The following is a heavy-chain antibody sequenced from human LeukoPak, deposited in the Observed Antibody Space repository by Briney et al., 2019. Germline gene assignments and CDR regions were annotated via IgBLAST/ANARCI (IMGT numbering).Heavy chain of an antibody. Sequence: SETLSLTCTVSGGSISSSSYYWGWIRQPPGKGLEWIGSIYYSGSTYYNPSLKSRVTITLDTSKNPFSMTLKSVTAADKAVYYCARDPYSVVVTGFHWGRGTLVNVSS. CDR2: IYYSGST. CDR3: ARDPYSVVVTGFH. D-gene: IGHD2-21*02. V-gene: IGHV4-39*07. J-gene: IGHJ4*02. CDR1: GGSISSSSYY.